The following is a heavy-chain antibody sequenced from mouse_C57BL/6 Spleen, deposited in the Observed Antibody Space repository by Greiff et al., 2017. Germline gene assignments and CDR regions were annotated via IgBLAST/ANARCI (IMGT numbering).Heavy chain of an antibody. CDR3: ARPITTVVARAMDD. V-gene: IGHV1-64*01. D-gene: IGHD1-1*01. CDR1: GYTFTSYW. CDR2: IHPNSGST. J-gene: IGHJ4*01. Sequence: QVQLQQPGAELVKPGASVKLSCKASGYTFTSYWMHWVKQRPGQGLEWIGMIHPNSGSTNYNEKFKSKATLTVDKSSSTAYMQLSSLTSEDSAVYYCARPITTVVARAMDDWGQGTSVTVSS.